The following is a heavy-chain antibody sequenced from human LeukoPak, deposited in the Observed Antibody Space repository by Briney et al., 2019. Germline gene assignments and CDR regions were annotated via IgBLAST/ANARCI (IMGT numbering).Heavy chain of an antibody. J-gene: IGHJ5*02. CDR1: GGSISSSNYY. CDR2: IYYGGTT. CDR3: AGVRGIISRNWFDP. V-gene: IGHV4-39*01. Sequence: SETLSLTCTVSGGSISSSNYYWGWIRQPSGKGLEWIGTIYYGGTTYYNPSLKSRVTISVDTSKNQFSLKLSSVTAADTAVYFCAGVRGIISRNWFDPWGHGTLVTVSS. D-gene: IGHD3-10*01.